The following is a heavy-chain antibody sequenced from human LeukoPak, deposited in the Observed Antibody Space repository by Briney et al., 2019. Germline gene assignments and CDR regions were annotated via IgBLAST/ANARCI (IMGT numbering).Heavy chain of an antibody. V-gene: IGHV1-8*03. D-gene: IGHD3-22*01. CDR1: GYTFTSYD. Sequence: ASVKVSCKASGYTFTSYDINWVRQATGQGLEWRGGMNPNSVNTGYAQKCQGRVTITRNTSISTAYMELSSLSSEDTAVYYCARGPYYYDSSGYYYVLDYWGQGTLVTVSS. CDR3: ARGPYYYDSSGYYYVLDY. CDR2: MNPNSVNT. J-gene: IGHJ4*02.